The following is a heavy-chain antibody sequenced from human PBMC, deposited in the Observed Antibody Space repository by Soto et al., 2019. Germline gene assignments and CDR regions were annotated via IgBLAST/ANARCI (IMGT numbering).Heavy chain of an antibody. CDR2: IVVGSDNT. CDR1: GFTFSSSA. D-gene: IGHD3-10*02. Sequence: ASVKVSCKASGFTFSSSAIQWMRQARGQRLEWIGWIVVGSDNTKYAQKFQERVTITRDMSTSTAYMELSRLRSEDTAVYYCAAGITVFGAGDYWGEGTLVTVSS. V-gene: IGHV1-58*02. J-gene: IGHJ4*02. CDR3: AAGITVFGAGDY.